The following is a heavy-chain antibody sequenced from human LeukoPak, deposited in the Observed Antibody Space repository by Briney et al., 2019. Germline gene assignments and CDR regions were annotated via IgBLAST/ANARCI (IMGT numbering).Heavy chain of an antibody. J-gene: IGHJ6*02. CDR3: ARELARARWELLFSNLYYYYGMDV. V-gene: IGHV3-33*01. Sequence: PGRSLTLSCAASGFTFSSYGMHWVRQAPGKGLEWVAVIWYDGSNKYYADSVKGRFTISRDNSKITLYLQMNSLRAEDTAVYYCARELARARWELLFSNLYYYYGMDVWGQGTTVTVSS. D-gene: IGHD1-26*01. CDR1: GFTFSSYG. CDR2: IWYDGSNK.